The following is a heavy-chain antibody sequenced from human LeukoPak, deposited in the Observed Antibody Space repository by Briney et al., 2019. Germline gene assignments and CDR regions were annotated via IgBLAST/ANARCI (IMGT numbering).Heavy chain of an antibody. CDR1: GDSISNEY. CDR3: ARDPGADEPQHFDY. Sequence: SETLSLTCTGSGDSISNEYWSWIRQPPGQGLEWIGYTYYSGRTNYNPSLKSRVTISVDSSKNQFALKVTSVTAADTAVYYCARDPGADEPQHFDYWGQGTLVTVSS. J-gene: IGHJ4*02. D-gene: IGHD1-14*01. CDR2: TYYSGRT. V-gene: IGHV4-59*12.